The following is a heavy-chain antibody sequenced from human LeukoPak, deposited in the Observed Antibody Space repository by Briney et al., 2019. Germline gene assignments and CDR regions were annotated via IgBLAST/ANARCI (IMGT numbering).Heavy chain of an antibody. V-gene: IGHV3-23*01. CDR1: GFTFSSSA. J-gene: IGHJ4*02. CDR3: ARGIDY. CDR2: ISGSGSGGST. Sequence: PGGSLRLSCAASGFTFSSSAMSWVRQAPGKGLEWVSNISGSGSGGSTYYADSVKGRFTISRDTSKNMVFLQMNSLRVEDTAVYYCARGIDYWGRGTLVTVSS.